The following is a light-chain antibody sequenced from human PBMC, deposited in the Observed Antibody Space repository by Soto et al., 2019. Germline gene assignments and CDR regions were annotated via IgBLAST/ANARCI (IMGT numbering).Light chain of an antibody. CDR2: GAS. CDR1: QRISDN. CDR3: HQYENWPPGYT. Sequence: EIVLTQSPATLSVSPGERATLSCRASQRISDNLAWYQQKRGQAPRLLIHGASTRATGIPDRFSGSGSGTEFTLTISSLRSEDFAVYYCHQYENWPPGYTFGQGTKLEI. V-gene: IGKV3-15*01. J-gene: IGKJ2*01.